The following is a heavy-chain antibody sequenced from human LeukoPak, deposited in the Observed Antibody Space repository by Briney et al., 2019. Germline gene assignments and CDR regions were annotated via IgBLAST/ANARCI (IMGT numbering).Heavy chain of an antibody. CDR1: GFTFSSYW. V-gene: IGHV3-7*03. CDR2: IKQDGSEK. D-gene: IGHD2-2*01. Sequence: GGSLRLSCAASGFTFSSYWMSWVRQAPGKGLEWVANIKQDGSEKYYVDSVKGRFTISRDNAKNSLYLRMNSLRAEDTAVYYCARHPEYCSSTSCYHFDYWGQGTLVTVSS. CDR3: ARHPEYCSSTSCYHFDY. J-gene: IGHJ4*02.